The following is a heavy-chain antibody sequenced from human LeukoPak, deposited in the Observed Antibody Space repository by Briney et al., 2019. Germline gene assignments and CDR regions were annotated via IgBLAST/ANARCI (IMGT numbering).Heavy chain of an antibody. CDR2: TYTSGST. J-gene: IGHJ4*02. CDR1: VGSISSYY. Sequence: SETLSLTCTVSVGSISSYYWSWIRQPAGKGLEWIGRTYTSGSTNYNPSLKSRVTMSVDTSKNQFSLKLSSVTAADTAVYYCAGLRDFWSGYVDYRGQGTLVTVSS. V-gene: IGHV4-4*07. CDR3: AGLRDFWSGYVDY. D-gene: IGHD3-3*01.